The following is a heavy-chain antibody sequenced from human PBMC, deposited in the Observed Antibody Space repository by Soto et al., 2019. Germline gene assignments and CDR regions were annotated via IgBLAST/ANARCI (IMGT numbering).Heavy chain of an antibody. D-gene: IGHD5-18*01. CDR3: ATMGTPATGLYYFDY. CDR1: GGSISSGNYY. V-gene: IGHV4-30-4*01. Sequence: PSETLSLTCTVSGGSISSGNYYWSWIRQPPGKGLEWIGFISYSGSTYYSLSLKSRVTISVDTSKNQFSLNLSFVTAADTALYYCATMGTPATGLYYFDYWGQGTLVTVS. CDR2: ISYSGST. J-gene: IGHJ4*02.